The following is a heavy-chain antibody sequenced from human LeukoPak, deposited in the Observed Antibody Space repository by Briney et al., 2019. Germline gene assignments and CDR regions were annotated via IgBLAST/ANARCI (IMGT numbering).Heavy chain of an antibody. J-gene: IGHJ3*02. V-gene: IGHV4-61*02. CDR1: GASTNSGGYY. CDR3: ARGFYIAKNAGVFDM. Sequence: PSETLSLTCTVSGASTNSGGYYWNWIRQPAGKGLEWIGRINTSGSTNYNPSLKSRVTISQDTSKNQFSLKLSSVTAADTAVYYCARGFYIAKNAGVFDMWGQGTMVTVSS. CDR2: INTSGST. D-gene: IGHD1-1*01.